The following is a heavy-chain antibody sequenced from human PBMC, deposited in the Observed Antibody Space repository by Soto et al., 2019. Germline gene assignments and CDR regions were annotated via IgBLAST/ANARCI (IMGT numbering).Heavy chain of an antibody. CDR1: GFSFTFYA. J-gene: IGHJ5*02. CDR3: AREQCSPLDRYCADGGVDWVDP. Sequence: EVQLLQSGGGLVQPGGSLRLSCEASGFSFTFYAMSWVRQAPGKGLECVSAISGNGATTFYADSMKGRFTISRDNSRDTLYLQMNRLRAEDTAVYFCAREQCSPLDRYCADGGVDWVDPWGRGTLVTVSS. D-gene: IGHD2-8*01. CDR2: ISGNGATT. V-gene: IGHV3-23*01.